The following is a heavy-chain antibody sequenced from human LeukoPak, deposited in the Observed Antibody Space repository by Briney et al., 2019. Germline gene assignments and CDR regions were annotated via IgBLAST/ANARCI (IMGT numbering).Heavy chain of an antibody. CDR1: GFTFSSYG. J-gene: IGHJ4*02. V-gene: IGHV3-30*03. D-gene: IGHD3-3*01. Sequence: PGGSLRLSCAASGFTFSSYGMHWVRQAPGKGLEWVAVISYDGSNKYYADSVKGRFTISRDNSKDTLFLQMNSLKAEDTAVYHCASRPGATGIFGPYDYWGQGTLVTVSS. CDR3: ASRPGATGIFGPYDY. CDR2: ISYDGSNK.